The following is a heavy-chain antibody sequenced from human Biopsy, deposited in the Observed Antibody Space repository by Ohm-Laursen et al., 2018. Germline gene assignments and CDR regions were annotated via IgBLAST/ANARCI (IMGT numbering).Heavy chain of an antibody. CDR2: IRSKAKSYAT. V-gene: IGHV3-73*01. D-gene: IGHD3-10*01. CDR3: TLEGAGFDN. J-gene: IGHJ4*02. CDR1: GFTFSASA. Sequence: SLRLSCTASGFTFSASAVHWVRQASGKGLGWVGRIRSKAKSYATAYAASVTGRFTISRDDSKNTTYLQMNSPKTEDTAVYYCTLEGAGFDNWGQGTLVTVSS.